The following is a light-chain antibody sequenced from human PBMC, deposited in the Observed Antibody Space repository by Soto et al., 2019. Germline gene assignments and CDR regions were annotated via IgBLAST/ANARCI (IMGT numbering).Light chain of an antibody. CDR3: FSYAGNSVYV. V-gene: IGLV2-23*01. Sequence: QSVLTQPASVSGSPGQSITISCTGTSSDVGSYNLVSWVQQLPGKVPKLIIYEGTKRPSGVSDRFSGSKSGYTASLTISGLQAEDAADYYCFSYAGNSVYVFGTGTKGTVL. CDR1: SSDVGSYNL. CDR2: EGT. J-gene: IGLJ1*01.